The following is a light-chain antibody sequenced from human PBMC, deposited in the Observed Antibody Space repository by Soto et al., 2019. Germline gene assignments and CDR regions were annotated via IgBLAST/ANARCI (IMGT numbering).Light chain of an antibody. CDR2: DVS. J-gene: IGKJ2*01. CDR1: QSIRSW. Sequence: DIQMTQSPSTLSASVGDRVTITCRASQSIRSWLAWYQQKPGKAPKLLIYDVSSLESGVPSRFSGSGSGTEFTLTISSLQPDDFATYYCQQYNTYPYTFGQGTKVEIK. CDR3: QQYNTYPYT. V-gene: IGKV1-5*01.